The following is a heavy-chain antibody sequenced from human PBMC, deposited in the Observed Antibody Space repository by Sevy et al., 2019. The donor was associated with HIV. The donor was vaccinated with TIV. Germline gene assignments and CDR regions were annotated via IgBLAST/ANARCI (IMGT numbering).Heavy chain of an antibody. CDR2: FYYSEST. CDR3: ARAFRAVAGSYYFDY. Sequence: SETLSLTCTVSGGSISISSYYWGWIRQPSGKGLEWIGSFYYSESTYYNPSLKSRVTISVDTSKNQFSLKLSSVTAEDTAVYYCARAFRAVAGSYYFDYWGQGTLVTVSS. J-gene: IGHJ4*02. V-gene: IGHV4-39*01. D-gene: IGHD6-19*01. CDR1: GGSISISSYY.